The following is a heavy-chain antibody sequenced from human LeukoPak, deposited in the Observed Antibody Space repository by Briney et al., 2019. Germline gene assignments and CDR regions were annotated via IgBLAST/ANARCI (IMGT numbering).Heavy chain of an antibody. J-gene: IGHJ4*02. Sequence: GGSLRLSCAASGFTFSSYSMNWVRQAPGKGLEWVSSISSSSSYIYYADSVKGRFTISRDNAKNSLYLQMNSLRAEDTAVYYCARDPDSGGWYGEGYFDYWGQGTLVTVSS. D-gene: IGHD6-19*01. CDR2: ISSSSSYI. CDR1: GFTFSSYS. V-gene: IGHV3-21*01. CDR3: ARDPDSGGWYGEGYFDY.